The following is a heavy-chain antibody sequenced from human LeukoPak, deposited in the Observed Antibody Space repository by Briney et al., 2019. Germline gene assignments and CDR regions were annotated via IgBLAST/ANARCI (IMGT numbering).Heavy chain of an antibody. CDR2: IRYDGSNK. CDR3: AKGGVGATTGVDY. CDR1: GFTFSSYG. D-gene: IGHD1-26*01. Sequence: PGGSLRLSCAASGFTFSSYGMHWVRQAPGKGLEWVAFIRYDGSNKYYADSVKGRFTISRDNSKNTLYLQMNSLRAEDTAVYYCAKGGVGATTGVDYWGQGTLVTVSS. V-gene: IGHV3-30*02. J-gene: IGHJ4*02.